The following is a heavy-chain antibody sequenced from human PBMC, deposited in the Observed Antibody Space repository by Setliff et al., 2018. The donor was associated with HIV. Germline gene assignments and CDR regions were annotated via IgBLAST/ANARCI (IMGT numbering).Heavy chain of an antibody. CDR1: GYTFTTFG. V-gene: IGHV1-18*01. CDR3: ARLGSGWSDSYYYAMDI. CDR2: ISAYNGHT. Sequence: ASVKVSCKASGYTFTTFGISWVRRAPGQGLEWMGWISAYNGHTNYAQKFQGRVTMTTDTSTSTAYMELRSLRSDDTAVYFCARLGSGWSDSYYYAMDIWGQGTTVTVSS. J-gene: IGHJ6*02. D-gene: IGHD6-19*01.